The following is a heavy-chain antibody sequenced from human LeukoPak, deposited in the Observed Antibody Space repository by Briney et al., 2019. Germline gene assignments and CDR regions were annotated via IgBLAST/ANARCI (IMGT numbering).Heavy chain of an antibody. CDR1: GYIFSDFD. CDR3: ASPDDLDAFDI. V-gene: IGHV3-13*04. Sequence: QPGGSLRLSCAASGYIFSDFDMHWVRQVTGKGLEWVSAIGTTGDTYYPGSVKGRFTISRDNSKNSLYLQMKSLRTEDTALYYCASPDDLDAFDIWGQGTMVTVSS. CDR2: IGTTGDT. D-gene: IGHD1-1*01. J-gene: IGHJ3*02.